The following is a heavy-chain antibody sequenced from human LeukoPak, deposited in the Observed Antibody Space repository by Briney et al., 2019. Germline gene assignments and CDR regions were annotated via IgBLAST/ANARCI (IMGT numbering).Heavy chain of an antibody. V-gene: IGHV4-39*01. J-gene: IGHJ6*04. CDR1: GGSISSSSYY. CDR2: IYYSGST. CDR3: ARQLPYYYGLDV. Sequence: SETLSLTCTVSGGSISSSSYYWGWLRQPPGKGLEWIGSIYYSGSTYYNPSLKSRVTISVDTSKNQFSLKLSSVTAADTAVYYSARQLPYYYGLDVWGKGTTVSISS.